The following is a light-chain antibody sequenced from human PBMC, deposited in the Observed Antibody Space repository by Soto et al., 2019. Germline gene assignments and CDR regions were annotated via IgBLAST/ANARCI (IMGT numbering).Light chain of an antibody. CDR3: QQRNVWPPVT. V-gene: IGKV3-11*01. Sequence: EIVLTQSPDTLSLSPGERATLSCMASQSVSSYLAWYQQKPGQAPRLLIYGAFNRATGIPARFSGSGSGTDFTPTISSLEPEDSAVYYCQQRNVWPPVTFGQGTRLEI. J-gene: IGKJ5*01. CDR1: QSVSSY. CDR2: GAF.